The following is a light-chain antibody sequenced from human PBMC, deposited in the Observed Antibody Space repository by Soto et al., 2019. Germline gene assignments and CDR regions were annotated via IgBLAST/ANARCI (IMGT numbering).Light chain of an antibody. CDR1: QSVSTSY. J-gene: IGKJ2*01. Sequence: EIVLTQSPGTLSLSPGDSATLSCRTSQSVSTSYLAWYQQKRGQAPRLLIYAASSRATGIPDRFSGSGSGADFTLTISRLEPEDCAVYYCQQHGSSPYMYTFGQGTNLEI. V-gene: IGKV3-20*01. CDR2: AAS. CDR3: QQHGSSPYMYT.